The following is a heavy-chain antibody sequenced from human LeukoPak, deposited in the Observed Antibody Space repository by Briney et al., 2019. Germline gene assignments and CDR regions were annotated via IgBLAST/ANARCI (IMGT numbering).Heavy chain of an antibody. Sequence: ASVKVSCKASGYTXNSYDISWVRQAPGQGLEWMAWSSTYNGNTNYALKVQGRATMTTDTSTSTAYMEMRSLRSDDTAVYYCARVLRYDFWSAYYFDYWGQGTLVTVSS. CDR3: ARVLRYDFWSAYYFDY. D-gene: IGHD3-3*01. CDR2: SSTYNGNT. CDR1: GYTXNSYD. J-gene: IGHJ4*02. V-gene: IGHV1-18*01.